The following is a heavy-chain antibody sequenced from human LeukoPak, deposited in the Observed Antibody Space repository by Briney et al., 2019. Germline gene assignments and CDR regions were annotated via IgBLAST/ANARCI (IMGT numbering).Heavy chain of an antibody. D-gene: IGHD3-22*01. Sequence: GGSLRLSCAASGFTVSSNYMSWVRQAPGKGLEWVSVIYSGGSTYYAESVKGRFTVSSDNSKKTVYLQMDSLKAEDTAVYYCAMDYYDTNGYSRGWDYWGQGTLVTVSS. V-gene: IGHV3-53*05. J-gene: IGHJ4*02. CDR2: IYSGGST. CDR1: GFTVSSNY. CDR3: AMDYYDTNGYSRGWDY.